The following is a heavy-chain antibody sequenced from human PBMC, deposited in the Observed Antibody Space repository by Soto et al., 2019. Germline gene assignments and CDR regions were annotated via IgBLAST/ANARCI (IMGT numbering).Heavy chain of an antibody. D-gene: IGHD2-21*02. CDR1: GFTFSSYA. CDR2: ISGSGGST. J-gene: IGHJ4*02. V-gene: IGHV3-23*01. CDR3: ATMVVTATGGY. Sequence: HPGGSLRLSCAASGFTFSSYAMSWVRQAPGKGLEWVSAISGSGGSTYYADSVRGRFTISRDNSKNTLYLQMNSLRAEDTAVYYCATMVVTATGGYWGQGTLVTVSS.